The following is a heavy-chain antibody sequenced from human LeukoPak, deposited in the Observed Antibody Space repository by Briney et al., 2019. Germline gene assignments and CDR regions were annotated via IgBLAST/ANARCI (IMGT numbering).Heavy chain of an antibody. D-gene: IGHD6-13*01. CDR1: GGSVSSGSYY. J-gene: IGHJ4*02. V-gene: IGHV4-61*01. Sequence: SETLSLTCTVSGGSVSSGSYYWSWIRQPPGKGLEWIGYIYYSGSTNYNPSLKSRVTISVDTSKNQFSLKLSSVTAADTAVYYCARAAAAGDFDYWGQGTLVTVSS. CDR2: IYYSGST. CDR3: ARAAAAGDFDY.